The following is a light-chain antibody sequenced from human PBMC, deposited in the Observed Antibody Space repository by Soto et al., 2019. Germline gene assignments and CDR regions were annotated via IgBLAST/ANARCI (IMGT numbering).Light chain of an antibody. CDR1: QSISSY. V-gene: IGKV1-39*01. CDR2: AAS. J-gene: IGKJ5*01. CDR3: QQSYSTPRT. Sequence: DIQMTQYPSSLSASVGDRVTITCRASQSISSYLNWYQQKPGKVPKLLVYAASNLQSGVPSRFSGSGSGTDFTLSISSLQPEDFATYYCQQSYSTPRTFGQGTRLEI.